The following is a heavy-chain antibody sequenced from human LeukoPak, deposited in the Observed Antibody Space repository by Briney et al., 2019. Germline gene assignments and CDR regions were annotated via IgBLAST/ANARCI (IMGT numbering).Heavy chain of an antibody. CDR2: IYISCSTSEST. D-gene: IGHD6-19*01. J-gene: IGHJ4*02. Sequence: SSETLSLTCTVSGFSFSSNNWGLIRHPAGQGLELIWLIYISCSTSESTNYNPSLKSRVTMSLDTSKTQFSPKLSSVTAADTAVYYCARGGHGSGWYGWGQGTLVTVSS. CDR1: GFSFSSNN. V-gene: IGHV4-4*07. CDR3: ARGGHGSGWYG.